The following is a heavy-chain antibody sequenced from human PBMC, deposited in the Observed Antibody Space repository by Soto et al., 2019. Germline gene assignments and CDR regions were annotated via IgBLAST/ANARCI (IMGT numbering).Heavy chain of an antibody. Sequence: QLQLQESGPRLVKPSETLSLTCTVSGGSIIISNYYWGWIRQPPGKGLEWIARISFGRSTFYNPSLKSRVTISVDTANNQFSLEVTSVTAADTAVYYCARRPSYYNSSAYHAWFDPWGQGALVTVSS. CDR2: ISFGRST. J-gene: IGHJ5*02. V-gene: IGHV4-39*01. CDR1: GGSIIISNYY. CDR3: ARRPSYYNSSAYHAWFDP. D-gene: IGHD3-22*01.